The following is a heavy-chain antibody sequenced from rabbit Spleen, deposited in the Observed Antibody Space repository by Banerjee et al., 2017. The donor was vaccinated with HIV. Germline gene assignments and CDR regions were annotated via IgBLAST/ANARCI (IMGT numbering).Heavy chain of an antibody. CDR1: GFSFNNNYY. D-gene: IGHD1-1*01. V-gene: IGHV1S45*01. CDR2: TYTADGDT. CDR3: ARDLVTVIGWNFSL. J-gene: IGHJ3*01. Sequence: QEQLVESGGGLVQPEGSLTLTCTVSGFSFNNNYYMSWVRQAPGKGLEWIACTYTADGDTYYAPWAKGRFTISKASSTTVTLQMTSLTAADTATYFCARDLVTVIGWNFSLWGQGTLVTVS.